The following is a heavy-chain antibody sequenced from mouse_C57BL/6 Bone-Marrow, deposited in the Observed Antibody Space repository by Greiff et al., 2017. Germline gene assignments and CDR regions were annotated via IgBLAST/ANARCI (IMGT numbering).Heavy chain of an antibody. Sequence: QVHVKQPGAELVKPGASVKMSCKASGYTFTSYWITWVKQRPGQGLEWIGDIYPGSGSTNYNEKFKSKATLTVDTSSSTAYMQLSSLTSEDSAVYYCARSGLYERFAYWGQGTLVTVSA. CDR2: IYPGSGST. V-gene: IGHV1-55*01. CDR1: GYTFTSYW. CDR3: ARSGLYERFAY. D-gene: IGHD2-3*01. J-gene: IGHJ3*01.